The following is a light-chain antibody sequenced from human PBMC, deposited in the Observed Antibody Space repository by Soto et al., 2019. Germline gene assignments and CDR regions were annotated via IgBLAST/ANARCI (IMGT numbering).Light chain of an antibody. Sequence: EIVLTQSPGTLSLSPGERATLSCRASQSVSSNYLAWYQQKPGQAPRLLIYGVSSRATGIPDRFSGSGSGTDFTLTISRLEPEDFAVYYCQQYGSSPWTFGQGTKVDI. CDR1: QSVSSNY. J-gene: IGKJ1*01. V-gene: IGKV3-20*01. CDR2: GVS. CDR3: QQYGSSPWT.